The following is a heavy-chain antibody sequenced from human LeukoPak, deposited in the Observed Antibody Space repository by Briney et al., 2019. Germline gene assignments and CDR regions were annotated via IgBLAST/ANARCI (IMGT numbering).Heavy chain of an antibody. D-gene: IGHD2-21*01. Sequence: ASVKVSCKASGSIFSDYYMRWVRQVPGRGFEWMGWISRRSGATKIAQKFQGRVTLTRDTSISTAYVELTNLASDDTAVYYCVSWAGGTSDVASFDFWGQGSLV. CDR1: GSIFSDYY. CDR3: VSWAGGTSDVASFDF. CDR2: ISRRSGAT. J-gene: IGHJ4*02. V-gene: IGHV1-2*02.